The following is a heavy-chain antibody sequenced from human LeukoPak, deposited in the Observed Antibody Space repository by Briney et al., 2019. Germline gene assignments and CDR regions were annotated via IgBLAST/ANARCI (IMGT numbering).Heavy chain of an antibody. J-gene: IGHJ4*02. V-gene: IGHV3-30*02. Sequence: GGSLRLSCAASGFTFSSYGMHWVRQAPAKGLEWVAFIRYDGSNKYYADSVKGRFTISRDNSKNTLYLQMNSLRAEDTAVYYCAKIKRQNSSGYYSFFDYWGQGTLVTVSS. CDR2: IRYDGSNK. CDR3: AKIKRQNSSGYYSFFDY. CDR1: GFTFSSYG. D-gene: IGHD3-22*01.